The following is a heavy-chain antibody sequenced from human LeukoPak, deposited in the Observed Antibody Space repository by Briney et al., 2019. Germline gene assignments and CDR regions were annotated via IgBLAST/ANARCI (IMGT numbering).Heavy chain of an antibody. J-gene: IGHJ3*02. CDR1: GGSIGSTNYY. CDR3: ARIPTNAVPSAHNGFDI. Sequence: SETLSLTCTVSGGSIGSTNYYWGWIRQPPGKGLEWIANIYYSGSTYYNPSLKSRVTISVDTSKNQFSLRLNSVTAADTSTYYCARIPTNAVPSAHNGFDIWGQGTMLTVSS. V-gene: IGHV4-39*01. CDR2: IYYSGST. D-gene: IGHD6-19*01.